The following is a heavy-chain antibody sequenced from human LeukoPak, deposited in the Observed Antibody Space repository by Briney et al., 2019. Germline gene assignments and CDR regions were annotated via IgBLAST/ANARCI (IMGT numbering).Heavy chain of an antibody. CDR1: GYTSDFMKYG. D-gene: IGHD2-2*01. CDR2: INPDSGHA. J-gene: IGHJ4*02. CDR3: TRGLPRDGLVVIAAANEY. Sequence: GASVKVSCKTSGYTSDFMKYGVAWVRQAPGQGLEWMGWINPDSGHANYAQKFQGRVTITRDTSISTAYVELSRLTSEDTGVYYCTRGLPRDGLVVIAAANEYWGQGSLVTVSS. V-gene: IGHV1-8*03.